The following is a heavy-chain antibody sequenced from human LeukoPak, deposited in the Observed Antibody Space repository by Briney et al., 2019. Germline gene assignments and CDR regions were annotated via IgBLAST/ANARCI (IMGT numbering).Heavy chain of an antibody. V-gene: IGHV4-59*01. D-gene: IGHD6-13*01. CDR1: GGSINNYY. J-gene: IGHJ4*02. CDR3: ARWGSIAAARFDY. CDR2: IYSSGSI. Sequence: SETLSLTCTVSGGSINNYYWSWIRQPPGKGLEWIGYIYSSGSINYNPSLKSRVTISVDTSKNHFSLNLSSVTAADTAVYYCARWGSIAAARFDYWGQGTLVTVSS.